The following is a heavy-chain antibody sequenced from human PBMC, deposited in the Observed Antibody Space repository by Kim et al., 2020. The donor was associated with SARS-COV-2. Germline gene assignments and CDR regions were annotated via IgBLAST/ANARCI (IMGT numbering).Heavy chain of an antibody. CDR3: ANTRSGSYYYGMDV. D-gene: IGHD1-26*01. Sequence: GGSLRLSCAASGFTFSSYGMHWVRQAPGKGLEWVAVISYDGINKYYADSVKGRFTISRDNSKNTLYLQMNSLRAEDTAVYYCANTRSGSYYYGMDVWGQGTTVTVSS. CDR2: ISYDGINK. J-gene: IGHJ6*02. V-gene: IGHV3-30*18. CDR1: GFTFSSYG.